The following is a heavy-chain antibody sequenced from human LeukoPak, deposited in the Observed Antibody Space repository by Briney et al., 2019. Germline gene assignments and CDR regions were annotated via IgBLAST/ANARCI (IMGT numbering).Heavy chain of an antibody. Sequence: PSETLSLTCTVSGGSISRSSYYWGCIRQPPGKGLEWIGSIHYSGIIHYNPSLKSRVTISVDTSKNHFSLKLSSVTAADTAVYYCARHQEVDFDLWGRGTLVTVSS. J-gene: IGHJ2*01. CDR1: GGSISRSSYY. V-gene: IGHV4-39*01. CDR2: IHYSGII. CDR3: ARHQEVDFDL.